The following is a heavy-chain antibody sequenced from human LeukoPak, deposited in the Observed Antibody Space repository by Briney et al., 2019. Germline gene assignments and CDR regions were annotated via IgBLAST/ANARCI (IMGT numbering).Heavy chain of an antibody. V-gene: IGHV4-38-2*01. CDR3: ATIQFYDSSAYGAFDI. Sequence: PSETLSLTCAVSGYSINSAYYWGWIRQPPGKGLEWIGSIYHSGSTYYNPSLKSRLTMSVDTSKNQFSPKLSSVTAADTAVYYCATIQFYDSSAYGAFDIWGQGTMLTVSS. D-gene: IGHD3-22*01. CDR2: IYHSGST. CDR1: GYSINSAYY. J-gene: IGHJ3*02.